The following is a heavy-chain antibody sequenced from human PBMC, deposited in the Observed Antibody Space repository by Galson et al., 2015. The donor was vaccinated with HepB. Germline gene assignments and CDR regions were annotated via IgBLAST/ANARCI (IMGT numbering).Heavy chain of an antibody. D-gene: IGHD3-22*01. CDR1: GFTFSRYS. J-gene: IGHJ3*02. Sequence: SLRLSCAASGFTFSRYSMNWVRQAPGKGLDWVSSIDSSSTYIYCADSVRGRFTISRHNAKNSLYLQMNSLKTEDTAVYYCARGSRDSSGYYYARGAFDTWGQGTMVTVSS. CDR3: ARGSRDSSGYYYARGAFDT. CDR2: IDSSSTYI. V-gene: IGHV3-21*04.